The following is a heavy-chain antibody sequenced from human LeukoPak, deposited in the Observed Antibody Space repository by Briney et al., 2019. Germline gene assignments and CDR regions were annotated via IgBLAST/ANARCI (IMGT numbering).Heavy chain of an antibody. V-gene: IGHV3-9*01. CDR3: AKDIVSSGWYFMGLRNQYDAFDI. Sequence: GGSLRLSCAASGFTFDDYAMHWVRQAPGKGLEWVSGISWNSGSIGYADSVKGRFTISRDNAKNSLYLQMNSLRAEDTASYYCAKDIVSSGWYFMGLRNQYDAFDIWGQGTMVTVSS. CDR1: GFTFDDYA. D-gene: IGHD6-19*01. CDR2: ISWNSGSI. J-gene: IGHJ3*02.